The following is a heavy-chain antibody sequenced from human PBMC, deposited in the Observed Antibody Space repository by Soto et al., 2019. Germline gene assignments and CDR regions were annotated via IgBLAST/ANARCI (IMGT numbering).Heavy chain of an antibody. J-gene: IGHJ4*02. D-gene: IGHD2-2*01. CDR1: GGTFSSYA. V-gene: IGHV1-69*12. CDR3: AKSPIVLVPAAREGPPDY. CDR2: IIPIFGTA. Sequence: QVQLVQSGAEVKKPGSSVKVSCKASGGTFSSYAISWVRQAPGQGLEWMGGIIPIFGTANYAQKFQGRVTITADESTSTAYMELSSLRSEDTGVYYCAKSPIVLVPAAREGPPDYWGQGTLVTVSS.